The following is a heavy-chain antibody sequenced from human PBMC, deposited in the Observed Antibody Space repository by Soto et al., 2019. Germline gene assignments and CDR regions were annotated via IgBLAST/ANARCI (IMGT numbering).Heavy chain of an antibody. CDR3: AKEDSGSYSYYYGLDV. CDR1: GFTFSSYG. J-gene: IGHJ6*02. CDR2: ISYDGSNK. Sequence: QVQLVESGGGVVQPGRSLRLSRAASGFTFSSYGMHWVRQAPGKGLEWVAVISYDGSNKYYADSVKGRFTISRDNSKNTQYLQMNSLRAEDTAVYYCAKEDSGSYSYYYGLDVWGQGTTVTVSS. V-gene: IGHV3-30*18. D-gene: IGHD1-26*01.